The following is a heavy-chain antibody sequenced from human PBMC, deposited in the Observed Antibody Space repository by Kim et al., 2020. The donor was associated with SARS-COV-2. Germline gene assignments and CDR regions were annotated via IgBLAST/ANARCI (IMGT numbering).Heavy chain of an antibody. Sequence: KGRFTISRDNSKNTLYLQMNSLRAEDTAVYYCAKEGPMVRGVIIDYGMDVWGQGTTVTVSS. D-gene: IGHD3-10*01. CDR3: AKEGPMVRGVIIDYGMDV. J-gene: IGHJ6*02. V-gene: IGHV3-23*01.